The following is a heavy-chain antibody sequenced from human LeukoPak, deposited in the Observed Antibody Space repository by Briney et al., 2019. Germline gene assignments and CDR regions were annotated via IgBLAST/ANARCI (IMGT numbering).Heavy chain of an antibody. CDR1: GFTFSSYG. V-gene: IGHV3-33*06. CDR3: AKAFGSSWYKIDY. D-gene: IGHD6-13*01. Sequence: GRSLRLSCAASGFTFSSYGMHWVRQAPGKGLEWVAVIWYDGSNKYYADSVKGRFTISRDNSKNTLYLQMNSLRAEDTAVYYCAKAFGSSWYKIDYWGQGTRVTVSS. J-gene: IGHJ4*02. CDR2: IWYDGSNK.